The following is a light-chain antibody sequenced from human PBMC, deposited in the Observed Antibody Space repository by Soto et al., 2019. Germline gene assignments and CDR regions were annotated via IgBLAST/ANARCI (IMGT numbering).Light chain of an antibody. CDR2: AAS. Sequence: DIQMTQSPSSLSASVGDRVTITCQASQSISSYLNWYQQKPGKAPKLLIYAASSLQSGVPSRFSGSGSETDFTLTISSLQPEDFATYYCQQSYSTLPLTFGGGTKVEIK. CDR1: QSISSY. J-gene: IGKJ4*01. CDR3: QQSYSTLPLT. V-gene: IGKV1-39*01.